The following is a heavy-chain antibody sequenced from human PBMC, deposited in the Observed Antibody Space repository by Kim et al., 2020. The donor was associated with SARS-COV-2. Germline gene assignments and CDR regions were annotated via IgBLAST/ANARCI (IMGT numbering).Heavy chain of an antibody. V-gene: IGHV3-23*01. D-gene: IGHD6-13*01. CDR2: ISAGGSST. CDR1: GFTFGSYA. J-gene: IGHJ6*02. CDR3: AKRGVFDYGMDV. Sequence: GGSLRLSCAASGFTFGSYAMNWVRQAPGKGLEWVSVISAGGSSTYYADSVKGRFTIARDNSKDTLYLQMNNLRAEDTAVYYCAKRGVFDYGMDVWGQGTTVTVSS.